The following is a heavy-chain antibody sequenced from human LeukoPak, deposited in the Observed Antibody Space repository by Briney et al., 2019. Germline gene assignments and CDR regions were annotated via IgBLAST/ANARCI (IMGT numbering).Heavy chain of an antibody. CDR1: GGTFSNYV. J-gene: IGHJ4*02. CDR3: ASGYSGSIRPFDY. V-gene: IGHV1-69*06. D-gene: IGHD5-12*01. Sequence: SVKVSCKASGGTFSNYVFSWVRQAPGQGLEWMGGFIPMFGTASLAQKFQDRVTINADRSTSTAYMELSSLRSEDTAVYYCASGYSGSIRPFDYWGQGTLVTVSS. CDR2: FIPMFGTA.